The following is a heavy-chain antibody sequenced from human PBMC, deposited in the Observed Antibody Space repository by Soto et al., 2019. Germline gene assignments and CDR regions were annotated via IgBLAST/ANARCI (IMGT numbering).Heavy chain of an antibody. J-gene: IGHJ3*02. Sequence: EVQLVESGGGLVQPGGSLRLSCAASGFTFSSYSMNWVRQAPGKGLEWVSYISSSSSTIYYADSVKGRFTISRDNAKNSLYLQMNSLRDEDTAVYYCARVTGPHYDSSGYDAFDIWGQGTMVTVSS. CDR2: ISSSSSTI. V-gene: IGHV3-48*02. D-gene: IGHD3-22*01. CDR3: ARVTGPHYDSSGYDAFDI. CDR1: GFTFSSYS.